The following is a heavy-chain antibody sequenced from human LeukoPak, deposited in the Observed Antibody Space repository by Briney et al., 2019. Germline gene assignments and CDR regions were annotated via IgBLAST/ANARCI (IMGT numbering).Heavy chain of an antibody. V-gene: IGHV1-46*01. J-gene: IGHJ3*02. CDR2: IKPTIGDT. D-gene: IGHD6-13*01. CDR3: TGYGFSSSWQGGWHAFDI. CDR1: GYTLTGSY. Sequence: ASLWVSCEASGYTLTGSYIQGVRDSPGQGVGWMGIIKPTIGDTIYAQKFQGRVTMTRDMSTSTVYMELSSLRSDDTAVYYCTGYGFSSSWQGGWHAFDIWGQGTMVTVSS.